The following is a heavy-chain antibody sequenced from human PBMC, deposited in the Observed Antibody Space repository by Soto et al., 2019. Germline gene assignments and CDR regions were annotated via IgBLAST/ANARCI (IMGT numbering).Heavy chain of an antibody. CDR1: GFTFSSCT. CDR2: ISSSGSM. D-gene: IGHD1-1*01. Sequence: EVQLVESGGGLVKPGGSLRLSCAVSGFTFSSCTMNWVRQAPGKGLEWVSSISSSGSMYYADSVKGRFTISRDNAKNSLYLQMNSLRAEDTAVYYCAREVQPVVGREYDYWGQGTLVTVSS. J-gene: IGHJ4*02. CDR3: AREVQPVVGREYDY. V-gene: IGHV3-21*01.